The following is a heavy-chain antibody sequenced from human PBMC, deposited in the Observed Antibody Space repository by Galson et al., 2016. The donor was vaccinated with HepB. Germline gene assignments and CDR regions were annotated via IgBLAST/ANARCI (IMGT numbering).Heavy chain of an antibody. V-gene: IGHV3-33*01. D-gene: IGHD2-8*01. J-gene: IGHJ6*02. CDR2: IWYDGNNK. Sequence: SLRLSCAASGFSFSSYGMHWVRQAPGKGLEWVVVIWYDGNNKYYGDSVKDRFTISRDNSKNTLYLQMNSLRVDDTAVYYCARGGLMDYYYHSMDVWGQGTLVTVSS. CDR1: GFSFSSYG. CDR3: ARGGLMDYYYHSMDV.